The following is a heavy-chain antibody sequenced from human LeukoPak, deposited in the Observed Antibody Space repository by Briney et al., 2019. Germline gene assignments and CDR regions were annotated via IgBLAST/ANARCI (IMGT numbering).Heavy chain of an antibody. D-gene: IGHD3-10*01. CDR1: GFTFSSYG. CDR3: AKDVLLWFGELWGAFDI. V-gene: IGHV3-30*02. J-gene: IGHJ3*02. Sequence: GGSLRLSCAASGFTFSSYGMHWVRQAPGKGLEWVAFIRYDGSNKYYADSVKGRFTISRDNSKNTLYLQMNSLRAEDTAVYYCAKDVLLWFGELWGAFDIWGQGTMVTVSS. CDR2: IRYDGSNK.